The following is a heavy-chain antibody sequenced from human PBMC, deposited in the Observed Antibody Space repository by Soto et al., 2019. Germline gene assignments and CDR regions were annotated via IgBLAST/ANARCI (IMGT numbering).Heavy chain of an antibody. CDR2: ISGYNGDT. J-gene: IGHJ4*02. D-gene: IGHD4-17*01. Sequence: QVQLVQSGGEVKQPGASVKVSCKTSVYTFTSYGISWVRQAPGQGLEWMGWISGYNGDTKYVQKFQGRVTLTTDTSTNTAYMEVRSLRSDDTAVYYCARDWVGDLAYWGQGTLVTVSS. CDR1: VYTFTSYG. V-gene: IGHV1-18*01. CDR3: ARDWVGDLAY.